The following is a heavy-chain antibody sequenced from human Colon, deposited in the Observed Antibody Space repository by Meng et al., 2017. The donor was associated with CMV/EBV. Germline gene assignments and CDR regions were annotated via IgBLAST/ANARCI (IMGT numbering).Heavy chain of an antibody. D-gene: IGHD3-22*01. CDR2: IHPADSDT. Sequence: GGSLRLSCQGSGYSFSNDWIVWVRQLPGKGLEWMGLIHPADSDTRYSPSFQGQVTISADKTNRTAYLQWSSLKPSDIAMYYCARKGDYDSSGFCDYWGQGTLVTVSS. CDR1: GYSFSNDW. CDR3: ARKGDYDSSGFCDY. J-gene: IGHJ4*02. V-gene: IGHV5-51*01.